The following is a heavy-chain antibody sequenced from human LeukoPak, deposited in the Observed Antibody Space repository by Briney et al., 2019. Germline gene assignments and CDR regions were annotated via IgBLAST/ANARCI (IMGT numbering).Heavy chain of an antibody. V-gene: IGHV4-4*07. J-gene: IGHJ4*02. Sequence: ETLSLTCSVSGASISGYYWTWIRQPAGRGLEWIGRIYTTGSTNYNPSLKTRVTISVDKSKNQFSLKLSSVTAADTAVYYCARASHDYGDYSHFDYWGRGTLVTVSS. D-gene: IGHD4-17*01. CDR1: GASISGYY. CDR2: IYTTGST. CDR3: ARASHDYGDYSHFDY.